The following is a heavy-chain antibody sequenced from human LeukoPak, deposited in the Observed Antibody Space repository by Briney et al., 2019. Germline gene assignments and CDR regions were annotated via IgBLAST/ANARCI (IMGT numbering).Heavy chain of an antibody. Sequence: SQTLSLTCAVSGGSISSGGYYWSWIRQPPGKGLEWIGEINHSGSTNYNPSLKSRVTISVDTSKNQFSLKLSSVTAADTAVYYCARLYGGNRSFWGQGTLVTVSS. CDR3: ARLYGGNRSF. V-gene: IGHV4-30-2*01. CDR2: INHSGST. CDR1: GGSISSGGYY. J-gene: IGHJ4*02. D-gene: IGHD4-23*01.